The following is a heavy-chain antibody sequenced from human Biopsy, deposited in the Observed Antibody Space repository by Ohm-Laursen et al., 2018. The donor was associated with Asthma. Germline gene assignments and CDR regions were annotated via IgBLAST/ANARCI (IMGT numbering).Heavy chain of an antibody. CDR1: GYTFNSAG. Sequence: SVTVSCQTSGYTFNSAGITWVRQAPGQGLEWMGWISVYNGNTKVAQKLQDRVTMITDTSTSTAYRELRSLRSDDTAVYFCARAVDYSHYYGIDVWGQGTTVTVS. CDR2: ISVYNGNT. CDR3: ARAVDYSHYYGIDV. V-gene: IGHV1-18*01. D-gene: IGHD3-10*01. J-gene: IGHJ6*02.